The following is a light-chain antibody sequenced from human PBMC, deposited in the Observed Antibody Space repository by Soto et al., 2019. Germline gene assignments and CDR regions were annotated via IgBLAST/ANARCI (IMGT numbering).Light chain of an antibody. CDR1: SLNIGVSY. V-gene: IGLV1-47*02. J-gene: IGLJ1*01. CDR3: AAWDESLSGGV. CDR2: SND. Sequence: PFLANPPSSSGTPGQTVPISCSGISLNIGVSYVYWYQPLPGMAPKLLIHSNDERPSGVPDRFSGSKSGTSASLAISGLRAEDEAESSCAAWDESLSGGVFGTGRKVT.